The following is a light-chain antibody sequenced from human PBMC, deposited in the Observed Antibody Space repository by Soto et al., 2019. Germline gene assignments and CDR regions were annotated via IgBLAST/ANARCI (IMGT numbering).Light chain of an antibody. V-gene: IGKV3-15*01. J-gene: IGKJ5*01. CDR3: QQYNNLLIT. CDR1: QSVSSN. Sequence: EIVMTQSPATLSVSPGERATLSCRASQSVSSNLAWYQQKPGQAPRLLIYGASTRATGIPARFSGSGSGTEFTLTISRLQSEDFAVYYCQQYNNLLITFGQGTRLEIK. CDR2: GAS.